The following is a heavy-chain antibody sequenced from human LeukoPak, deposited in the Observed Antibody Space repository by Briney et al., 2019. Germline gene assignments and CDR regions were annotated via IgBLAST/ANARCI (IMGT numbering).Heavy chain of an antibody. J-gene: IGHJ4*02. Sequence: GGSLRLSCTASGFTFGDYAMSWVRQAPGKGLEWVGFIRSKAYGGTTEYAASVKGRFTISRDDSKSIAYLQMNSLKTEDTAVYYCTREGRYGYFHYWGQGTLVTVSS. CDR1: GFTFGDYA. V-gene: IGHV3-49*04. CDR2: IRSKAYGGTT. D-gene: IGHD3-16*01. CDR3: TREGRYGYFHY.